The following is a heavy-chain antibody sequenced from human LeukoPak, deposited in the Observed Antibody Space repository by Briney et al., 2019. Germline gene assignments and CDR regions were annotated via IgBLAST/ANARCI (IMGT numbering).Heavy chain of an antibody. CDR3: ARGAAAGWYYFDY. D-gene: IGHD6-13*01. Sequence: PGGSLRLSCAASGFTFSSYSMNWVRQAPGKGLEWVSYISSSSSTIYYADSVKGRFTISRDNAKNSLYLQMNSLRAEDTAVYYCARGAAAGWYYFDYRGQGTLVTVSS. CDR2: ISSSSSTI. J-gene: IGHJ4*02. V-gene: IGHV3-48*04. CDR1: GFTFSSYS.